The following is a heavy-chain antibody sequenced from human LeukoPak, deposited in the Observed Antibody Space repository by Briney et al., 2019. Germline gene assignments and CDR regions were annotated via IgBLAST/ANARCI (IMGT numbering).Heavy chain of an antibody. CDR3: ATGGHYYDSSGYLSYYFDY. J-gene: IGHJ4*02. CDR2: IYPGGSDT. CDR1: GYSFTSYW. V-gene: IGHV5-51*01. D-gene: IGHD3-22*01. Sequence: GESLKISCKGSGYSFTSYWIGWVRQMPGKGLEWMGIIYPGGSDTRYSPSFQGQVTISADKSISTAYLQWSSLKASDTAMYYCATGGHYYDSSGYLSYYFDYWGQGTLVTVSS.